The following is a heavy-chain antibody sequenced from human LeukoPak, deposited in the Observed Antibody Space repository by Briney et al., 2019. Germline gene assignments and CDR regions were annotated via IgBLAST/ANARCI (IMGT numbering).Heavy chain of an antibody. CDR1: GYSISSGYY. D-gene: IGHD6-13*01. CDR3: ARHAHISTWYASFDS. J-gene: IGHJ4*02. V-gene: IGHV4-38-2*01. Sequence: SETLSLICAVSGYSISSGYYWGWIRQPPGKGLEWIASIYHSGSTYYNPSLKSRVTISVDTSKNQFSLKLSSVTVTDTAVYYCARHAHISTWYASFDSWGQRTLVTVSS. CDR2: IYHSGST.